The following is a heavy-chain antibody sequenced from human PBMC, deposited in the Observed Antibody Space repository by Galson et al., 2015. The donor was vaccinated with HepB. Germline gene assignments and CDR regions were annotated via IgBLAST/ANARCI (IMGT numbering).Heavy chain of an antibody. Sequence: SLRLSCAASGFTFSSYGMHWARQAPGKGLEWVAVIWYDGSNKHYADSVKGRFTISRDNTKNTLYLQMNSLRVEDTAVYYCAREIKSFWSGYYNRLGAFDIWGQGTVVTVSS. CDR2: IWYDGSNK. CDR3: AREIKSFWSGYYNRLGAFDI. D-gene: IGHD3-3*01. V-gene: IGHV3-33*01. J-gene: IGHJ3*02. CDR1: GFTFSSYG.